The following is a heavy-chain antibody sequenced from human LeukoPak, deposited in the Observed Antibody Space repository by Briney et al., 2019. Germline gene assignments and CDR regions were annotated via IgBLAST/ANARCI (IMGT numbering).Heavy chain of an antibody. J-gene: IGHJ4*02. CDR3: ARLKTYYYDSSGYYNTIIDY. V-gene: IGHV1-18*01. Sequence: VASVKVSCKASGYTFTSYGISWVRQAPGQGLEWMGWISAYNGNTNYAQKLQGRVTMTTDTSTSTAYMELRSLRSDDTAVYYCARLKTYYYDSSGYYNTIIDYWGQGTLVTVSS. D-gene: IGHD3-22*01. CDR2: ISAYNGNT. CDR1: GYTFTSYG.